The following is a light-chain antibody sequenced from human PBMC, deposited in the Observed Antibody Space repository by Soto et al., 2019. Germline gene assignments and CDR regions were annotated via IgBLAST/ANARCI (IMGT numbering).Light chain of an antibody. CDR1: QNVKKY. CDR3: LQDYNYPLT. J-gene: IGKJ4*01. Sequence: IQMTQSPASLSASVGDRVTITCRASQNVKKYLNWYQQKPWKAPNLLIYTASILQSGVPSRFSGSGSGTDFTLTISSLQPEDFATYYCLQDYNYPLTFGGGTKVDI. V-gene: IGKV1-6*01. CDR2: TAS.